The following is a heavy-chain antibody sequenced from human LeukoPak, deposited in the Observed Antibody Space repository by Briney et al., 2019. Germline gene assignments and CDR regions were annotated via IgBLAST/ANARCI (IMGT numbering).Heavy chain of an antibody. CDR1: GGSISGYY. V-gene: IGHV4-34*01. Sequence: PSETLSLTCTVSGGSISGYYWSWIRQPPGKGLEWIGEINHSGSTNYNPSLKSRVTISVDTSKNQFSLKLSSVTAADMAVYYCARDWGRYSGYDYNWFDPWGQGTLVSVSS. CDR3: ARDWGRYSGYDYNWFDP. J-gene: IGHJ5*02. D-gene: IGHD5-12*01. CDR2: INHSGST.